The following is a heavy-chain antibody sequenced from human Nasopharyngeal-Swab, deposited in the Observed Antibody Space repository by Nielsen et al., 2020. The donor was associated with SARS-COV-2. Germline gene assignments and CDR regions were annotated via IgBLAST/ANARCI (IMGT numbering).Heavy chain of an antibody. CDR2: IYSGGST. Sequence: GESLKISFAASGFTVSSNYMSWVRQAPGKGLEWVSVIYSGGSTYYADSVKGRFTISRDNSKNTLYLQMNSLRAEGTAVYYCARARYYYYYGMDVWGQGTTVTVSS. J-gene: IGHJ6*02. CDR1: GFTVSSNY. CDR3: ARARYYYYYGMDV. V-gene: IGHV3-53*01.